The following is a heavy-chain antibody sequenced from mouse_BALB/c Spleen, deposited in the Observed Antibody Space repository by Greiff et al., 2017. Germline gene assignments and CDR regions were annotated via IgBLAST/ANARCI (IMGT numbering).Heavy chain of an antibody. V-gene: IGHV1-7*01. CDR2: INPSTGYT. CDR3: AREPYYYGSVDY. Sequence: QVQLQQSGAELAKPGASVKMSCKASGYTFTSYWMHWVKQRPGQGLEWIGYINPSTGYTEYNQKFKDKATLTADKSSSTAYMQLSSLTSEDSAVYYCAREPYYYGSVDYWGQGTSVTVSS. CDR1: GYTFTSYW. D-gene: IGHD1-1*01. J-gene: IGHJ4*01.